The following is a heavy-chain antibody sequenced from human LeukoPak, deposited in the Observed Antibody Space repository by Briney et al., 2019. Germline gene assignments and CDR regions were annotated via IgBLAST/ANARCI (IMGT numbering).Heavy chain of an antibody. V-gene: IGHV3-74*01. D-gene: IGHD3-10*01. CDR2: VRSDGGDT. J-gene: IGHJ3*02. CDR1: GFTLSGYW. Sequence: GGSLRLSCAASGFTLSGYWMHWVRQAPGKGLVWVSRVRSDGGDTTYADSVKGRFTISRDNAKNTLYLQMNSLRAEDTAVYYCARLHRGSAFDIWGQGTMVTVSS. CDR3: ARLHRGSAFDI.